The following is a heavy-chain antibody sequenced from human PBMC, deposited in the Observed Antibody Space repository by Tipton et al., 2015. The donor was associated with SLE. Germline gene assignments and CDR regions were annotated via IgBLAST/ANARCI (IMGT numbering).Heavy chain of an antibody. CDR3: AKLRRPAVTLYYMDV. D-gene: IGHD2-15*01. CDR1: GDSISRSTYY. V-gene: IGHV4-39*02. Sequence: TLSLTCNVSGDSISRSTYYWGWIRQPPGKGLEWIGTIYYLGNTYYNPSLKSRVTMSVDTSMNHFSLKLSSVTAADTAVYYCAKLRRPAVTLYYMDVWGKGTTVTTSS. CDR2: IYYLGNT. J-gene: IGHJ6*03.